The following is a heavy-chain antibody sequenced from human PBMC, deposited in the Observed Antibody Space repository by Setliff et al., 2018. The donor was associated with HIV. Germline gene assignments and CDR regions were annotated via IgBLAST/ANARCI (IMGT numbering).Heavy chain of an antibody. Sequence: SETLSLTCSVSGYSISNGYYWGWFRQSPGKGLEWIATIYQTESIYYNPSLQNRVTLLLDMSKNQFSLKLSSATAADTAVYYCARQAWHSGRNGYFVDYWGQGMLVTVSS. V-gene: IGHV4-38-2*02. CDR2: IYQTESI. J-gene: IGHJ4*02. CDR1: GYSISNGYY. CDR3: ARQAWHSGRNGYFVDY. D-gene: IGHD3-22*01.